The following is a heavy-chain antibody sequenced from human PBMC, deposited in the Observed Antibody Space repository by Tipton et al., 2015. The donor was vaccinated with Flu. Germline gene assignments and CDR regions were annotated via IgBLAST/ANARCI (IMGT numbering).Heavy chain of an antibody. CDR3: ARYGTYDGSRYFQH. V-gene: IGHV4-61*01. D-gene: IGHD1-26*01. J-gene: IGHJ1*01. CDR1: GGSISSSSYY. CDR2: IYYSGST. Sequence: TLSLTCTVSGGSISSSSYYWSWIRQPPGKGLEWIGYIYYSGSTNYNPSLKSRVTISVDTSKNQFSLKLSSVTAADTAVYYCARYGTYDGSRYFQHWGQSTLVTVSS.